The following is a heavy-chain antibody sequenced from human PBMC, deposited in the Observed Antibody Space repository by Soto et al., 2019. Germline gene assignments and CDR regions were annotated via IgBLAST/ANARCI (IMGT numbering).Heavy chain of an antibody. V-gene: IGHV3-48*02. J-gene: IGHJ4*02. CDR2: ISGSGTSI. CDR1: GFTLSSHG. CDR3: ASPAVADKHEFDY. Sequence: EVQLVESGGGLVQPGGSLRLSCVASGFTLSSHGLNWVRQSPGQGLEWISYISGSGTSIYYADSVKGRFTVSRDNAKNSLYLQLNSLRDEDTAVYYCASPAVADKHEFDYWGQGTLVTVSS. D-gene: IGHD6-19*01.